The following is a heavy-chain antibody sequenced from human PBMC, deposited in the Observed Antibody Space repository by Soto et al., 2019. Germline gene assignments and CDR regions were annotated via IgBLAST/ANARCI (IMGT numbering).Heavy chain of an antibody. CDR3: ARVPPARYSYGYYYYMAV. Sequence: EVQLVESGGGLVQPGGSLRLSCAASGFTVSSNYMSWVRQAPGKGLEWVSVIYSGGSTYYADSVKGRFTISRDNPKNTLYLQMNSLRAEDTALNYCARVPPARYSYGYYYYMAVWGKGTRSPSP. CDR2: IYSGGST. CDR1: GFTVSSNY. D-gene: IGHD5-18*01. J-gene: IGHJ6*03. V-gene: IGHV3-66*01.